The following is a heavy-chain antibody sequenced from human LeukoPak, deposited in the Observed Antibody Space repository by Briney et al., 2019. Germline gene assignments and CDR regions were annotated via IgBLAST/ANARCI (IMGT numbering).Heavy chain of an antibody. V-gene: IGHV4-39*01. CDR1: GGSISSSSYY. D-gene: IGHD3-22*01. CDR2: IYYSGST. J-gene: IGHJ4*02. Sequence: SETLSLTCTVSGGSISSSSYYWGWIRQPPGKGLEWIGSIYYSGSTYYNPSLKRRVTISVDTSKNQLSLKLSSVTAADTAVYYCARLFHYYDSSAYPTFDYWGQGTLVTVSS. CDR3: ARLFHYYDSSAYPTFDY.